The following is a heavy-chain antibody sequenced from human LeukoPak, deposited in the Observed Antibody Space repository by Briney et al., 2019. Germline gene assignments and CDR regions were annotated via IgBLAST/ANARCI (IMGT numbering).Heavy chain of an antibody. CDR2: ISGSGGST. D-gene: IGHD3-9*01. Sequence: PGGSLRLSCAASGFTFSSYAMSWVRQAPGKGLEWVSAISGSGGSTYYADSVKGRFTISRDNSKNTLYLQMNMLRAEDTAVYYCAKDPYDTPYYFDYWGQGTLVTLSS. CDR1: GFTFSSYA. CDR3: AKDPYDTPYYFDY. J-gene: IGHJ4*02. V-gene: IGHV3-23*01.